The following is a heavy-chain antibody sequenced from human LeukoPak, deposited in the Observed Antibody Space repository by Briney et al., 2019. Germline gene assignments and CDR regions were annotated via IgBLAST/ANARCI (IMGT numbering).Heavy chain of an antibody. Sequence: ASVKVSCKASGYTFTNYYIHWVRQAPGQGLEWMGWIKLNSGGTSYAQKFQGRVTMTRDTSSSTAYMELSRLRSDDTAVYYCARDSTFRCVNGVCLFDPWGQGTLVTVSS. CDR1: GYTFTNYY. CDR2: IKLNSGGT. V-gene: IGHV1-2*02. J-gene: IGHJ5*02. CDR3: ARDSTFRCVNGVCLFDP. D-gene: IGHD2-8*01.